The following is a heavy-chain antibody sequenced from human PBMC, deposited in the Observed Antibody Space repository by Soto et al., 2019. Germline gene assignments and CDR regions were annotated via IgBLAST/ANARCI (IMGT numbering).Heavy chain of an antibody. V-gene: IGHV4-39*01. CDR3: ATSQKGYNWNYVDH. D-gene: IGHD1-20*01. Sequence: SETLSLTCAVSGASISGSYYYWAWLRQSPGKGPEWIGSFFYTGFTSYNPSLESRVSVSVDTSKSQFSLKLSAVTAADTAVYYCATSQKGYNWNYVDHWGQGALVTVS. CDR1: GASISGSYYY. J-gene: IGHJ4*02. CDR2: FFYTGFT.